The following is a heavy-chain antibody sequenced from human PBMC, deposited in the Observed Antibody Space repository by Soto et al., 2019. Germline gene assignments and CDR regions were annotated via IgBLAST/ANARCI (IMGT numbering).Heavy chain of an antibody. CDR2: IRSKANSYAT. D-gene: IGHD2-21*01. V-gene: IGHV3-73*01. Sequence: PGGALRLSCAASGFTFSGSAMHWVRQASGKGLEWVGRIRSKANSYATAYAASVKGRFTISRDDSKNTAYLQMNSLKTEDTAVYYCTRSLGDEADLHDYWGQGTLVTVSS. CDR3: TRSLGDEADLHDY. CDR1: GFTFSGSA. J-gene: IGHJ4*02.